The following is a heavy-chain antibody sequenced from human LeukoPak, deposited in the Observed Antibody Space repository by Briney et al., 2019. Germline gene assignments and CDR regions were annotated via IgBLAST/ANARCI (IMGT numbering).Heavy chain of an antibody. D-gene: IGHD4-23*01. V-gene: IGHV4-4*07. Sequence: SETLSLTCTVSGGSIKDSDWSWIRQPAGKGLEWIGRIYTSGRTNYNPSLKSRVTMSLDTSKNQFSLKLTSATAADTAVYYCAREFYGGQPAYWGQGTLVTVSS. J-gene: IGHJ4*02. CDR3: AREFYGGQPAY. CDR2: IYTSGRT. CDR1: GGSIKDSD.